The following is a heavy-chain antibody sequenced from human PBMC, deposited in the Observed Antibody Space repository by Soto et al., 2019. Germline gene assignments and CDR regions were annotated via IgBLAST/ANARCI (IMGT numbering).Heavy chain of an antibody. CDR2: ISSSSSTI. J-gene: IGHJ4*02. CDR3: ARAPSGWYSLGIDY. V-gene: IGHV3-48*02. D-gene: IGHD6-19*01. CDR1: GFTFSSYS. Sequence: GGSLRLSCAASGFTFSSYSMNWVRQAPGKGLEWVSYISSSSSTIYYADSVKGRFTISRDNAKNSLYLQMNSLRDEDTAVYYCARAPSGWYSLGIDYWGQGTLVTVSS.